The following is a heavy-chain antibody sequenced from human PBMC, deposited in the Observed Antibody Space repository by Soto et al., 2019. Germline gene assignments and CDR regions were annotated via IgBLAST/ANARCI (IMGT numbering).Heavy chain of an antibody. D-gene: IGHD4-17*01. CDR3: SRGDYGREEI. V-gene: IGHV4-34*01. J-gene: IGHJ4*02. CDR1: GGSFSGYY. CDR2: INHSGST. Sequence: QVQLQQWGAGLLKPSETLSLTCAVYGGSFSGYYWSWIRQPPGKGLEWIGEINHSGSTNYNPSLKSRVTISVDTSKNQCSLKLSSVTAAGTAVYYCSRGDYGREEIWGQGTLVTVSS.